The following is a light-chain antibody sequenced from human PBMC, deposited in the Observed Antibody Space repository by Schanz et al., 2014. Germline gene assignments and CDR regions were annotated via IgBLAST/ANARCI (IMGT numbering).Light chain of an antibody. Sequence: ETVLTQSPGTLSLSPGERATLSCRASQSVSSFLAWYQQKRGQAPRLLIYAASTRATGIPARFSGSGSETXFTLTIRSLQSXXXXXXYCQQYGNSPRTFG. CDR2: AAS. J-gene: IGKJ1*01. V-gene: IGKV3-15*01. CDR3: QQYGNSPRT. CDR1: QSVSSF.